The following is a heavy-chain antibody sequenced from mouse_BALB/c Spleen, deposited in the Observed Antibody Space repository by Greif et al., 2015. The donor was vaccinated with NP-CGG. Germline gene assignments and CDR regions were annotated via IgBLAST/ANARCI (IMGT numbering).Heavy chain of an antibody. CDR3: VYDSFFDY. CDR2: IDPANGNT. CDR1: GFNIKDTY. V-gene: IGHV14-3*02. J-gene: IGHJ2*01. Sequence: EVQLQQSGAELVKPGASVKLSCTASGFNIKDTYMHWVKQRPEQGLEWIGRIDPANGNTKYDPKFQGKATITADTSSNTAYLQLSSLTSEDTAVYYCVYDSFFDYWGQGTTLTVSS. D-gene: IGHD2-3*01.